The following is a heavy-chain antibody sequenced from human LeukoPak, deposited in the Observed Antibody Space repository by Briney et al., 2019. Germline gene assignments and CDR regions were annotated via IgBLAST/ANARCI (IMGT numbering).Heavy chain of an antibody. CDR2: IYSDGTI. V-gene: IGHV3-66*01. CDR3: AREVGGGASGQ. Sequence: GGSLRLSCAASGFTVSSNYMSWVRQVPGKGLEWVSVIYSDGTISYADSVKGRFTISRDNSENKLYLQMNSLRVEDTAVYYCAREVGGGASGQWGQGTLVTVSS. D-gene: IGHD3-16*01. CDR1: GFTVSSNY. J-gene: IGHJ4*02.